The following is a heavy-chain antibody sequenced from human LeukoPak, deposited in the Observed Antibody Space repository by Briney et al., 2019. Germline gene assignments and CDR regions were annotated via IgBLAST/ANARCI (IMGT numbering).Heavy chain of an antibody. CDR2: IRYDGSNK. CDR1: GFTFSSYG. V-gene: IGHV3-30*02. D-gene: IGHD4-23*01. J-gene: IGHJ4*02. CDR3: AKDVVYTPYYGGNEDY. Sequence: GGSLRLSCAASGFTFSSYGMHWVRQAPGKGLEWVAFIRYDGSNKYYADSVKGRFTISRDNSKNTLYLQMNSLRAEDTAVYYCAKDVVYTPYYGGNEDYSGQGTLVTVSS.